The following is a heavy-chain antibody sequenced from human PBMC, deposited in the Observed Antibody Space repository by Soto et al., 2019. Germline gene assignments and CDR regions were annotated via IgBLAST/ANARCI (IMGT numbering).Heavy chain of an antibody. Sequence: SVKVSCKASGITFRRTAVQWMRQARGQRLEWIGRIVVGTGSTTYAQIVQERIAITRDMSTNTAYMELSGLRPEDTAVYYCARTSFTVVVVTAIPVGYFDYWGQGTLVTVSS. V-gene: IGHV1-58*01. J-gene: IGHJ4*02. D-gene: IGHD2-21*02. CDR2: IVVGTGST. CDR1: GITFRRTA. CDR3: ARTSFTVVVVTAIPVGYFDY.